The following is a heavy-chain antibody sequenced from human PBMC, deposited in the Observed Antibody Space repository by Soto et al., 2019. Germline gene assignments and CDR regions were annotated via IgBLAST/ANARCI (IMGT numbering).Heavy chain of an antibody. Sequence: GGSLRLSCAASGFTFSSYAMSWVRQAPGKGLEWVSAISGSGGSTYYADSVKGRFTISRDNSKNTLYLQMNSLRAEDTAVYYCAKDGNPVPYLTGYYRLGWFDPWGQGTLVTVSS. V-gene: IGHV3-23*01. J-gene: IGHJ5*02. CDR3: AKDGNPVPYLTGYYRLGWFDP. D-gene: IGHD3-9*01. CDR2: ISGSGGST. CDR1: GFTFSSYA.